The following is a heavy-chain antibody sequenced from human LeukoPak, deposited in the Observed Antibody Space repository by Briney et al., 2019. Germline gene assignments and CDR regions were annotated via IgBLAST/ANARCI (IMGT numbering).Heavy chain of an antibody. CDR1: GGSISSSTFY. CDR3: AKHHGFSFDM. D-gene: IGHD3-3*01. J-gene: IGHJ3*02. Sequence: SETLSLTCTVSGGSISSSTFYWGWIRQPPGKGLEWIGSIFSGGSTYYNPSLKSRVTISVDTSKNHFSLKLSSVTAADTAVYYCAKHHGFSFDMWGQGTMVSVSS. V-gene: IGHV4-39*01. CDR2: IFSGGST.